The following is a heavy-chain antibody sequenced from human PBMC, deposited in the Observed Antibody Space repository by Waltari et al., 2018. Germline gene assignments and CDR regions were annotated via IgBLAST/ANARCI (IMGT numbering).Heavy chain of an antibody. CDR1: GGSMTNYY. V-gene: IGHV4-59*08. CDR3: ARRDSFTDF. Sequence: QVQLQESGPGRVKPSETLSLICTFSGGSMTNYYWGWVRQPPGRGLEWIGDLYYSGSTYSAGSTAYNPSLKSRVTISINTPRDPFSLELRSVTAADTAVYYCARRDSFTDFWGQGTLTIVSS. J-gene: IGHJ4*02. D-gene: IGHD2-21*01. CDR2: LYYSGST.